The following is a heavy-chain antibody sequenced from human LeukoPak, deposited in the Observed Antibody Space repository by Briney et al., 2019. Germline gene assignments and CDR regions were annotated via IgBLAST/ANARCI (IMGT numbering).Heavy chain of an antibody. CDR2: IGGSGGST. Sequence: PGGSLRLSCAASGFTFSSYWMTWVRQAPGKGLEWVSAIGGSGGSTYDADSVKGRFTISRDNSKNTLYLQMNSLRAEDTAVYYCARSKGMWELDYWGQGTLVTVSS. V-gene: IGHV3-23*01. J-gene: IGHJ4*02. CDR3: ARSKGMWELDY. D-gene: IGHD1-26*01. CDR1: GFTFSSYW.